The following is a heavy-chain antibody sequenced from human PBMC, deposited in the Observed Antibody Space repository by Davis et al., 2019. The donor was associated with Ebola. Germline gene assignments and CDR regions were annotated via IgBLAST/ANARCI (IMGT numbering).Heavy chain of an antibody. Sequence: PGGSLRLSCAASGFTFSDHYMDWVRQAPGQGLEWVARIRNKGNSYTTEYAASVKGRFTISRHDSKSIAYLQMNSLKTEDTAVYYCTREYCSSTSCYKGDEWWFDPWGQGTLVTVSS. D-gene: IGHD2-2*02. J-gene: IGHJ5*02. CDR3: TREYCSSTSCYKGDEWWFDP. CDR2: IRNKGNSYTT. CDR1: GFTFSDHY. V-gene: IGHV3-72*01.